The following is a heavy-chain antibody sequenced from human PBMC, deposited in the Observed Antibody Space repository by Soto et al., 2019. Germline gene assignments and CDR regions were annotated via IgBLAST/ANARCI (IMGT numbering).Heavy chain of an antibody. J-gene: IGHJ6*02. Sequence: ASVKVSCKASGYTFTSYGISWVRQAPGQGLEWMGWISAYNGNTNYAQKLQGRVTMTTDTSTSTAYMELRSLRSDATAVYYCARHYSNYVGYYYGMDVWGQGTTVTVSS. V-gene: IGHV1-18*01. CDR1: GYTFTSYG. CDR2: ISAYNGNT. CDR3: ARHYSNYVGYYYGMDV. D-gene: IGHD4-4*01.